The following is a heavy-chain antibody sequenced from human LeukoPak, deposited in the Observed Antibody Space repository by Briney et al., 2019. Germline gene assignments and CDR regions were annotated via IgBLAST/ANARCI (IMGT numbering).Heavy chain of an antibody. CDR2: VHYNGAT. D-gene: IGHD6-13*01. J-gene: IGHJ4*02. V-gene: IGHV4-39*01. CDR3: ARHPVAAAGIDY. CDR1: GGSISDSDYY. Sequence: PSETESLTCTVSGGSISDSDYYWRWIRQPPVKGLEWIGSVHYNGATYYNPSLKSRVTISVDTSKNQFSLKMSSVTAADTAVYYCARHPVAAAGIDYWGQGTLVTVSS.